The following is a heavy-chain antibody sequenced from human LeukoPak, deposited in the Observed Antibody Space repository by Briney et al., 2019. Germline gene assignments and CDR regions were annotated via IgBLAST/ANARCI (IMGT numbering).Heavy chain of an antibody. CDR2: IDSTSSTTI. V-gene: IGHV3-48*04. CDR3: AGGGSALYPHSDRLGPDH. CDR1: GFSFSTYH. D-gene: IGHD1-14*01. Sequence: GGALRLSCVASGFSFSTYHMNWVRQAPGKGLEWISFIDSTSSTTILYADSVKGRFTISRDNAENSLYLQMNNLRAEDTAVYFCAGGGSALYPHSDRLGPDHWGHGTLVTVSS. J-gene: IGHJ4*01.